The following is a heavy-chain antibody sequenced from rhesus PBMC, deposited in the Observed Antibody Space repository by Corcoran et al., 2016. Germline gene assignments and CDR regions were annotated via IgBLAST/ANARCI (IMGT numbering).Heavy chain of an antibody. CDR2: IIGSSGST. CDR3: ARGYGNYWDY. J-gene: IGHJ4*01. V-gene: IGHV4-99*02. D-gene: IGHD4-29*01. Sequence: QVQLQESGPGLVKPSETLSLTCAVSGYSISSGYYWGWIRQPPGKGLEYIGYIIGSSGSTYDNPSLKSRVTISKDTSKNQFSLELSSVTAADTAVYYCARGYGNYWDYWGQGVLVTVSS. CDR1: GYSISSGYY.